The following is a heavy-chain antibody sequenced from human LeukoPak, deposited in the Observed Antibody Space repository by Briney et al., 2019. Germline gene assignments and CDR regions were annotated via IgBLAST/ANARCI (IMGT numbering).Heavy chain of an antibody. CDR2: TYYRSKWYN. CDR1: GDSFSSNSAA. CDR3: ARDAVWFGELGNDAFDI. V-gene: IGHV6-1*01. D-gene: IGHD3-10*01. J-gene: IGHJ3*02. Sequence: SQTPSLTCAISGDSFSSNSAAWNWIRQSPWRGLEWLGRTYYRSKWYNDYAVSVKSRITINPDTSKNQFSLQLNSVTPEDTAVYYCARDAVWFGELGNDAFDIWGQGTMVTVSS.